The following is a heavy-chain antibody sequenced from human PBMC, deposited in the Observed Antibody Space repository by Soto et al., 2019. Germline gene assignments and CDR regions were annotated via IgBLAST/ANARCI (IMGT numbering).Heavy chain of an antibody. Sequence: PSDTLSLTCSVPGGSMNGYYWSWVRQPAGKGLEWIGRIYTSGGTNYNPSLKSRVTLSLDTSKNHLSLSLRSVTAADTAMYYCAREGTDYNEYYYGMDVWGQGTTVTVSS. CDR1: GGSMNGYY. CDR2: IYTSGGT. D-gene: IGHD4-4*01. V-gene: IGHV4-4*07. CDR3: AREGTDYNEYYYGMDV. J-gene: IGHJ6*02.